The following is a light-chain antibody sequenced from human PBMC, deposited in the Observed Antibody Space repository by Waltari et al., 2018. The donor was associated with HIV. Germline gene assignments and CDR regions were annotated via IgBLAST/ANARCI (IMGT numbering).Light chain of an antibody. CDR3: QQYYNTPLT. J-gene: IGKJ4*01. V-gene: IGKV4-1*01. CDR1: QSIYYRYNSKND. Sequence: DSVMTQSPDSLAVSLGERATINCRSSQSIYYRYNSKNDLAWYQQKAGQPPKLLMVWASPRQSRVLDRFSVSGSGTEFTLTISSRQAEDVAIYYCQQYYNTPLTFGGGTKVEI. CDR2: WAS.